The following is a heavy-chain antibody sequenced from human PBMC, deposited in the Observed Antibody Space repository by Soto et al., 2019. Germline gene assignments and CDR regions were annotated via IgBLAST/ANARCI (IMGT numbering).Heavy chain of an antibody. CDR3: ARLYLAATITSLDY. CDR2: VSYDGINK. J-gene: IGHJ4*02. V-gene: IGHV3-30*03. D-gene: IGHD5-12*01. Sequence: SLRLSCAASGFRFDYYGIHWVRQAPGKGLEWVAIVSYDGINKYYADSVRGRFTIFRDNSENTLYLQMNSLRAEDTAVYYCARLYLAATITSLDYWGQGTLVTVSS. CDR1: GFRFDYYG.